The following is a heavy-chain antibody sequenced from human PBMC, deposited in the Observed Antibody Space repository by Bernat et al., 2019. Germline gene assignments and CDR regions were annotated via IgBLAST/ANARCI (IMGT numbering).Heavy chain of an antibody. CDR2: IKSKTDGGTT. CDR1: GFTFSNAW. J-gene: IGHJ6*02. D-gene: IGHD3-22*01. CDR3: TTTQVVINDYYYYGMDV. V-gene: IGHV3-15*01. Sequence: EVQLVESGGGLVKPGGSLRLSCAASGFTFSNAWMSWVCQAPGKGLEWVGRIKSKTDGGTTDYAAPVKGRFTISRDDSKNTLYLQMNSLKTEDTAVYYCTTTQVVINDYYYYGMDVWGQGTTVTVSS.